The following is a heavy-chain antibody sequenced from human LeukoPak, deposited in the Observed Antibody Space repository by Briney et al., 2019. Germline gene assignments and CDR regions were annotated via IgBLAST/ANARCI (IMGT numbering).Heavy chain of an antibody. Sequence: GGSLRLSCAASGFTFSSYSMNWVRQAPGKGLEWVSYISSSSSTIYYADSVKGRFTISRDNAKNSLYLQMNSLRAEDTAVYYCARGIAARPYYYYYMDVWGKGTTVTVSS. V-gene: IGHV3-48*01. CDR2: ISSSSSTI. CDR3: ARGIAARPYYYYYMDV. J-gene: IGHJ6*03. CDR1: GFTFSSYS. D-gene: IGHD6-6*01.